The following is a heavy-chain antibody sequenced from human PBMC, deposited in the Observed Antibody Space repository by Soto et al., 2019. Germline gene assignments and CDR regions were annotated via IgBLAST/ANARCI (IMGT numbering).Heavy chain of an antibody. J-gene: IGHJ6*02. CDR1: GFTFSSYA. D-gene: IGHD3-22*01. CDR2: ISGSGGST. CDR3: AKENYYDSSGYFYYYYGMDV. Sequence: GGSLRLSCAASGFTFSSYAMSWVRQAPGKGLEWVSAISGSGGSTYYADSVKGRFTISRDNSKNTLYLQMNSLRAEDTAVYYCAKENYYDSSGYFYYYYGMDVWGQGTTVTAP. V-gene: IGHV3-23*01.